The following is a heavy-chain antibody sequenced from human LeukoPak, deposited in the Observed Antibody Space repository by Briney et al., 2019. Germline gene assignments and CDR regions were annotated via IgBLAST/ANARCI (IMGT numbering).Heavy chain of an antibody. CDR1: RFTFSSYW. D-gene: IGHD6-13*01. CDR3: ARIGSSWTYFDY. CDR2: IKQDGSEK. V-gene: IGHV3-7*01. J-gene: IGHJ4*02. Sequence: GGSLRLSCAASRFTFSSYWMSWVRQAPGKGLEWVANIKQDGSEKYYVDSVKGRFTISRDNAKNSLYLQMNSLRAEDTAVYYCARIGSSWTYFDYWGQGTLVTVSS.